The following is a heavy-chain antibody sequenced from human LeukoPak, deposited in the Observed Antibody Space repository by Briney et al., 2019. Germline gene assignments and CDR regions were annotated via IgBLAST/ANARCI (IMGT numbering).Heavy chain of an antibody. CDR2: ISSSGSTR. CDR1: GFSFSSYE. CDR3: ARVERVPRPLFDY. J-gene: IGHJ4*02. D-gene: IGHD3-3*01. Sequence: GGSLRLSCAASGFSFSSYEVTWVRQAPGKGLEWLSYISSSGSTRYYADSVKGRFTISRDNAKNSLYLQMNSLRAEDTAVYYCARVERVPRPLFDYWGQGTLVTVSS. V-gene: IGHV3-48*03.